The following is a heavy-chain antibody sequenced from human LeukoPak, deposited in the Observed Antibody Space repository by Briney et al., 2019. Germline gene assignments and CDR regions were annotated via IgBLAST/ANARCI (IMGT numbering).Heavy chain of an antibody. Sequence: SETLSLTCAVSGGSISSSNWWSWVRQPPGKGLEWIGEIYHSGSTNYNPSLKSRVTISVDKSKNQFSLKLSSVTAADTAVYYCARYRGYSYGYYLDYWGQGTLVTVSS. V-gene: IGHV4-4*02. J-gene: IGHJ4*02. D-gene: IGHD5-18*01. CDR1: GGSISSSNW. CDR2: IYHSGST. CDR3: ARYRGYSYGYYLDY.